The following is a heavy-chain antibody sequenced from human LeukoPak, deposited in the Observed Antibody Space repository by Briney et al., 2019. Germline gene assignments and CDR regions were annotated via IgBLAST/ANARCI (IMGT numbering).Heavy chain of an antibody. CDR2: ISYDGSNK. V-gene: IGHV3-30-3*01. J-gene: IGHJ6*02. CDR1: GFTFSSYA. Sequence: GGSLRLSCAASGFTFSSYAMHWVRQTPGKGLDWVAVISYDGSNKYYADSVKGRFTISRDNSKNTLYLQMNSLGVEDPAVYYCARDQHSCNYEYSYGMDVWGQGTTVTVS. D-gene: IGHD4-11*01. CDR3: ARDQHSCNYEYSYGMDV.